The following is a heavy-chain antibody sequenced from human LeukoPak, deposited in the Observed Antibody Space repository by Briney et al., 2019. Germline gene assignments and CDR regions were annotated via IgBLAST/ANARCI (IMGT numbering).Heavy chain of an antibody. D-gene: IGHD1-7*01. CDR3: AKLNWYSFAFDI. CDR1: GYTFTGYY. Sequence: ASVKVSCKASGYTFTGYYMHGVRQATGQGLEGRGWMNPKSGKTGHAQKFQGRVTITRNTSISTAYMELSSLRSEDTAVYYCAKLNWYSFAFDIWGQGTMVTVSS. J-gene: IGHJ3*02. CDR2: MNPKSGKT. V-gene: IGHV1-8*03.